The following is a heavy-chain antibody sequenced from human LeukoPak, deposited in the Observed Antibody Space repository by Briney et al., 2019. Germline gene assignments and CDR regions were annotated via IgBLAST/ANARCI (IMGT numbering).Heavy chain of an antibody. Sequence: ASVKVSCKASGYTFTSYGISWVRQAPGQGLEWMGWISAYNGNTNYAQKLQGRVTMTTDTSTSTAYMELRSLRSDDTAVYYCAREAAAAGVDYYGMDVWGQGTTVTVSS. CDR2: ISAYNGNT. CDR3: AREAAAAGVDYYGMDV. V-gene: IGHV1-18*01. D-gene: IGHD6-13*01. CDR1: GYTFTSYG. J-gene: IGHJ6*02.